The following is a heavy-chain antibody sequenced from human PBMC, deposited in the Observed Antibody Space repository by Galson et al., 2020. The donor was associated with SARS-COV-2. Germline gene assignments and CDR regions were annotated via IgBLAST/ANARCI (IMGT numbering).Heavy chain of an antibody. CDR2: ISSSSSYK. Sequence: GGSLRLSCTASGFIFSAFYMSWVRQAPGKGLEWVSSISSSSSYKYYADSVNGRLTVSRDNAKRSLFLQLNTLRVEDTAVYYCARDMHCPGGVCRFYGLDVWGQGTTVTVSS. CDR3: ARDMHCPGGVCRFYGLDV. D-gene: IGHD2-8*02. CDR1: GFIFSAFY. V-gene: IGHV3-21*01. J-gene: IGHJ6*02.